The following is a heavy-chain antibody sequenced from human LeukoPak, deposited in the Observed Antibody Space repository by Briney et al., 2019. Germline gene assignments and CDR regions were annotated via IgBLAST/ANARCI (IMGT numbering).Heavy chain of an antibody. CDR3: ASGGYCSSTTCYPNWFDP. J-gene: IGHJ5*02. CDR2: ISYSGST. V-gene: IGHV4-59*01. Sequence: SETLSLTCTVSGGSITSYYWSWIRQPPGKGLEWIGYISYSGSTNYNPSLKSRVTISVDTSKNQFSLKLSSVTAADAAVYYCASGGYCSSTTCYPNWFDPWGQGTLVTVSS. D-gene: IGHD2-2*01. CDR1: GGSITSYY.